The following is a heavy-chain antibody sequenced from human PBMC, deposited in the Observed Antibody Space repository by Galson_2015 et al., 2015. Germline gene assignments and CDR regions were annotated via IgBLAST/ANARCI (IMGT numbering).Heavy chain of an antibody. CDR1: GGSISSSNW. J-gene: IGHJ4*02. CDR3: ARTYPYYFDSSGYRAEYYFDY. CDR2: IYHSGST. D-gene: IGHD3-22*01. Sequence: SETLSLTCAVSGGSISSSNWWSWVRQPPGKGLEWIGEIYHSGSTNYNPSLKSRVTISVGKSKNQFSLKLSSVTAADTAVYYCARTYPYYFDSSGYRAEYYFDYWGQGTLVTVSS. V-gene: IGHV4-4*02.